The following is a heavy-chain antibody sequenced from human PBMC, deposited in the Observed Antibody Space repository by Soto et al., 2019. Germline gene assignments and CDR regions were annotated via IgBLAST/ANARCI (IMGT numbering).Heavy chain of an antibody. CDR3: ARDPFYDYVWGSYLHDAFDI. CDR1: GGSISSYY. J-gene: IGHJ3*02. V-gene: IGHV4-4*07. Sequence: SETLSLTCTVSGGSISSYYWSWIRQPAGKGLEWIGRIYTSGSTNYNPSLKSRVTTSVDTSKNQFSLKLSSVTAADTAVYYCARDPFYDYVWGSYLHDAFDIWGQGTMVTVSS. CDR2: IYTSGST. D-gene: IGHD3-16*02.